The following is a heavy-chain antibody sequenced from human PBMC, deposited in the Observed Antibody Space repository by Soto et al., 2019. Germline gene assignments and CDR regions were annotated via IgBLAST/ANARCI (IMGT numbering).Heavy chain of an antibody. CDR1: GFTFNNSG. Sequence: GGSLRLSCRVSGFTFNNSGMHWVRQAPGKGLEWMAVISYDGSDKYYADSVKGRVIISRDNSKNTLNLEMNSLRAEDTAIYYCVKDRVPGAYGNYYGMDVWGQGTTVTVSS. CDR3: VKDRVPGAYGNYYGMDV. D-gene: IGHD5-12*01. CDR2: ISYDGSDK. J-gene: IGHJ6*02. V-gene: IGHV3-30*18.